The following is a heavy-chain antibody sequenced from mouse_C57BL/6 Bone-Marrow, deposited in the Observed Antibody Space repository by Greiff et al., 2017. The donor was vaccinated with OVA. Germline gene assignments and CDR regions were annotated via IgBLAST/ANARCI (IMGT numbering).Heavy chain of an antibody. CDR1: GFNIKDDY. V-gene: IGHV14-4*01. D-gene: IGHD2-1*01. J-gene: IGHJ2*01. Sequence: EVQLQQSGAELVRPGASVKLSCTASGFNIKDDYMHWVKQRPEQGLEWIGWIDPENGDTEYASKFQGKATITADPSSNTAYLPLRSLTSEDTAVYYCTSYGNFDYWGQGTTLTVSS. CDR2: IDPENGDT. CDR3: TSYGNFDY.